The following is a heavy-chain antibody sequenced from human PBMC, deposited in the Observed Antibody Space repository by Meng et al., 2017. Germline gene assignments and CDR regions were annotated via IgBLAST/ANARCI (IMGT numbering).Heavy chain of an antibody. J-gene: IGHJ4*02. CDR3: ATRGNPYLDC. CDR2: INAYNGYT. V-gene: IGHV1-18*01. Sequence: QCQLVHAGAGVKVPGASVTVSCYASAHTLSCDGFAWVRQAPGQGLEWMGWINAYNGYTDYAQKFLGSVTLTTDTSTNTGYMELRSLTSDDTAVYYCATRGNPYLDCWGQGTLVTVSS. CDR1: AHTLSCDG.